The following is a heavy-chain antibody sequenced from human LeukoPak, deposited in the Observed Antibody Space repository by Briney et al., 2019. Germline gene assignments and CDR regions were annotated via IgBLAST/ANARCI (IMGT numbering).Heavy chain of an antibody. D-gene: IGHD6-13*01. CDR3: ARYSASYAMDV. V-gene: IGHV4-59*01. J-gene: IGHJ6*03. CDR2: IYFSGST. CDR1: GGSISSYY. Sequence: SETPSLTCTVSGGSISSYYWSWVRQPPGKGLEWIGYIYFSGSTNYNPSLKGRVTISVDTSKNQFSLKLSSVTAADTAVYYCARYSASYAMDVWGKGTTVTVSS.